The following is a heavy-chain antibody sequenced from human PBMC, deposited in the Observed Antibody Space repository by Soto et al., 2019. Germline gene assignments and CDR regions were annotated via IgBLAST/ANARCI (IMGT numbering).Heavy chain of an antibody. CDR1: GFTFSSYG. CDR2: IWYDGSNK. CDR3: ARDWADYVWGSYRYY. D-gene: IGHD3-16*02. J-gene: IGHJ4*02. V-gene: IGHV3-33*01. Sequence: QVQLVESGGGVVQPGRSLRLSCAASGFTFSSYGMHWVRQAPGKGLEWVAVIWYDGSNKYYADSVKGRFTISRDNSKNTLYLQMNSLRAEDTAVYYCARDWADYVWGSYRYYWGQGTLVTVCS.